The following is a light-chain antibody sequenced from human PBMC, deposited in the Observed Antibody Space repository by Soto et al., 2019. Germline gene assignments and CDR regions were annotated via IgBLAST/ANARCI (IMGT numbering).Light chain of an antibody. J-gene: IGLJ2*01. CDR2: EVA. CDR3: SSYAGSNNLI. Sequence: QSALTQPPSASGSPGQSVTISCTGTSSDIGSFIYVSWYQQHPGKAPKLMIYEVAKRPSGVPDRFSGSKSGDTASLTVSGLQAEDEADYYCSSYAGSNNLIFGGGTKLIVL. CDR1: SSDIGSFIY. V-gene: IGLV2-8*01.